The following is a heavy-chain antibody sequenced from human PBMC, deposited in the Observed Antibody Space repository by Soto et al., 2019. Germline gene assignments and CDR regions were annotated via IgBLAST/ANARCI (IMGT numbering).Heavy chain of an antibody. CDR1: GASISGFY. Sequence: SETLSLTCTVSGASISGFYWSWIRKSAGKGLEWIGRIYATGTTDYNPSLKSRVMMSVDTSKKQFTLKLRSVTAADTAVYYCVRDGTKTLRDWFDPWGQGISVTVSS. CDR3: VRDGTKTLRDWFDP. D-gene: IGHD1-1*01. V-gene: IGHV4-4*07. CDR2: IYATGTT. J-gene: IGHJ5*02.